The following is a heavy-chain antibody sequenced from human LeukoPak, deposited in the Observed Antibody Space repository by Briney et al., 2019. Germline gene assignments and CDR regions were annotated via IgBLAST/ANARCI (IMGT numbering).Heavy chain of an antibody. Sequence: PSETLSLTCAVSGFSISSVYYWGWIRQSPGKGLEWIGSIFPTGKAYYNPSLESRATISVDTSKNQFSLNLKSVTAADTAVYYCARARLSHEVTIHYWGQGTLVTVSS. CDR1: GFSISSVYY. V-gene: IGHV4-38-2*01. D-gene: IGHD2-21*02. J-gene: IGHJ4*02. CDR2: IFPTGKA. CDR3: ARARLSHEVTIHY.